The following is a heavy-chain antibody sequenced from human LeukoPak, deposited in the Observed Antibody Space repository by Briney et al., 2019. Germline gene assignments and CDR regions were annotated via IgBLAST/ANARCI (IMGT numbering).Heavy chain of an antibody. CDR3: ASFSIAVAGTRGAFDI. Sequence: GGTLRLSCAASGFTFSSYAMHWVRQAPGKGLEYVSAISSNGGSTYYANSVKGRFTISRDNSKNTLYLQMGSLRAEDMAVYYCASFSIAVAGTRGAFDIWGQGTMVTVSS. V-gene: IGHV3-64*01. CDR2: ISSNGGST. J-gene: IGHJ3*02. CDR1: GFTFSSYA. D-gene: IGHD6-19*01.